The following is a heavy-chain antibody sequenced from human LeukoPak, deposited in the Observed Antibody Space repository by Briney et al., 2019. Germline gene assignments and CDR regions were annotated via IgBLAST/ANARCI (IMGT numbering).Heavy chain of an antibody. CDR1: GFTFNNYW. D-gene: IGHD5-12*01. Sequence: GGSLRLSCAASGFTFNNYWMTWVRQAPGKGLEWVAKIKQDGGEKFYADSVKGRFTISRDNAKKSLYLQMNSLRAEDTAVYYCARDGVAMIVATKYYFDYWGQGTLVTVSS. J-gene: IGHJ4*02. CDR3: ARDGVAMIVATKYYFDY. V-gene: IGHV3-7*01. CDR2: IKQDGGEK.